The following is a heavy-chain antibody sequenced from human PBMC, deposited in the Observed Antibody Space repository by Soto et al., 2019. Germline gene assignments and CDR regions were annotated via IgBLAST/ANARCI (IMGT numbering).Heavy chain of an antibody. CDR1: GFTFSSYA. CDR3: ARESSSGWFFDY. Sequence: GGSLRLSCAASGFTFSSYAMYWVRQAPGKGLEYVSAISSNGGSTYYANSVKGRFTISRDNSKNTLYLQMGSLRAEDMAVYYCARESSSGWFFDYWGQGTLVTVSS. CDR2: ISSNGGST. D-gene: IGHD6-19*01. J-gene: IGHJ4*02. V-gene: IGHV3-64*01.